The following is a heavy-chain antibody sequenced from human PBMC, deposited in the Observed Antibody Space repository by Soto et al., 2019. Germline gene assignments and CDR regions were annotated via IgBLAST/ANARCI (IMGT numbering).Heavy chain of an antibody. D-gene: IGHD2-21*02. J-gene: IGHJ5*02. V-gene: IGHV4-61*08. CDR2: IHYSGST. CDR3: ARDLTVGGWFDP. Sequence: PSETLSLTCTVSGGSISSGGYYWSWIRQHPGKGLEWIGYIHYSGSTNYNPSLKSRVTISVDTSKNQFSLKLSSVTAADTAVYYCARDLTVGGWFDPWGQGMLVTVSS. CDR1: GGSISSGGYY.